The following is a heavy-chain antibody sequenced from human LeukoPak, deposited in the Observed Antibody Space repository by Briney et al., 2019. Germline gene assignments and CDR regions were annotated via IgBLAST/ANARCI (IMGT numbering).Heavy chain of an antibody. D-gene: IGHD6-13*01. CDR1: GYTFTGYY. J-gene: IGHJ4*02. CDR2: INPNSGGT. CDR3: ARRRYSSSSYFDY. V-gene: IGHV1-2*02. Sequence: GASVKVSCKASGYTFTGYYMHWVRQAPGQGLEWMGWINPNSGGTNYAQKFQGRVTMTRDTSISTAYMELSRLRSDDTAVYYCARRRYSSSSYFDYWGQGTLVTVSS.